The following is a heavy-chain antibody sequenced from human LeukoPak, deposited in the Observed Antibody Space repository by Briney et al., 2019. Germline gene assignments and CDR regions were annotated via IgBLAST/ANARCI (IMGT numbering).Heavy chain of an antibody. CDR1: GFSFSSYW. CDR2: INQDGSVT. Sequence: GGSLRLSCTASGFSFSSYWMSWGRQTPEKGLEFVANINQDGSVTNYVDSLEGRCTISRDNAKKSLYLEIRSLRPDDTALYYCARDPGSSSFDLWGQGTLVTVSS. V-gene: IGHV3-7*01. D-gene: IGHD6-13*01. J-gene: IGHJ4*02. CDR3: ARDPGSSSFDL.